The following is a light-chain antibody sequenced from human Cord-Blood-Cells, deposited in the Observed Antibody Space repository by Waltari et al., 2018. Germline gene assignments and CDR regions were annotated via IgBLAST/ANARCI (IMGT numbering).Light chain of an antibody. J-gene: IGKJ3*01. CDR3: QQLNSYPT. CDR1: QGISSY. CDR2: AAS. V-gene: IGKV1-9*01. Sequence: IQLTQSPSSLSASVGDRVTITCRASQGISSYLAWYQQKPGKAPKLLIYAASTLQSEVPSRFSGSGSGTDFTLTISSLQPEDFATYYCQQLNSYPTFGPGTKVDIK.